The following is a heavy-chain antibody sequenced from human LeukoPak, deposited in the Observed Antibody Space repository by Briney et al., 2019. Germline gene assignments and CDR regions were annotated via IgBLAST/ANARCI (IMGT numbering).Heavy chain of an antibody. V-gene: IGHV4-61*01. Sequence: SETLSLTCTVAGGSVSSGSYYWSWIRQSPGKGLEWLGYIYYSGNTNYNPSLRSRITILVDTSKNQFSLTMRSVTAADTAVYYCARDWPGSHYYYGMDVWGQGTTVTVSS. CDR3: ARDWPGSHYYYGMDV. D-gene: IGHD6-19*01. CDR1: GGSVSSGSYY. CDR2: IYYSGNT. J-gene: IGHJ6*02.